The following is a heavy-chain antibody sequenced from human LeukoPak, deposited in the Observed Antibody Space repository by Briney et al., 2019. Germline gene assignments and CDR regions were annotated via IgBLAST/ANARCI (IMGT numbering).Heavy chain of an antibody. V-gene: IGHV3-30*04. Sequence: VRSLRLSCAASGFNFNSYSMHWVRQAPGKGLEWLTVISYDGSGDYYADSVKGRFTISRDNSENTLYLQMNSLRAEDTAVYYCARDFRGYFDYWGQGTLVTVSS. J-gene: IGHJ4*02. D-gene: IGHD3-10*01. CDR1: GFNFNSYS. CDR3: ARDFRGYFDY. CDR2: ISYDGSGD.